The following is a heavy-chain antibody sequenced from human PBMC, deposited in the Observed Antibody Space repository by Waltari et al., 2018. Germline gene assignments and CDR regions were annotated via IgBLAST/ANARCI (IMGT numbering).Heavy chain of an antibody. CDR2: ISVSGTTI. CDR3: AKESGSSWSPLDY. CDR1: GFTFSSYE. Sequence: EVQLVESGGGLVQPGGSLRLSCAASGFTFSSYEMNWVRQAPGKGLEWVSYISVSGTTIYDADSVKGRFTISRDNAKNSLYLQMNSLRAEDTAVYYCAKESGSSWSPLDYWGQGTLVTVSS. V-gene: IGHV3-48*03. D-gene: IGHD6-13*01. J-gene: IGHJ4*02.